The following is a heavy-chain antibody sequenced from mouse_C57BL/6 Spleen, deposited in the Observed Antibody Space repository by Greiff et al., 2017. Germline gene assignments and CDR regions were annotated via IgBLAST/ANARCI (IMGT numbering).Heavy chain of an antibody. J-gene: IGHJ1*03. V-gene: IGHV1-53*01. Sequence: VQLQQSGTELVKPGASVKLSCKASGYTFTSYWMHWVKQRPGQGLEWIGNINPSNGGTNYNEKFKSKATLTVDKSSSTAYMQLSSLTSEDSAVXYCARGNWDPYWYFDVWGTGTTVTVSS. D-gene: IGHD4-1*01. CDR2: INPSNGGT. CDR1: GYTFTSYW. CDR3: ARGNWDPYWYFDV.